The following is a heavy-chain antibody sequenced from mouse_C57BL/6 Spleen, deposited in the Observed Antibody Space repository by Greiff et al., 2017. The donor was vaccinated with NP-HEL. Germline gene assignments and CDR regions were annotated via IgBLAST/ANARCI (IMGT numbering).Heavy chain of an antibody. CDR1: GFTFTDYY. D-gene: IGHD2-3*01. J-gene: IGHJ4*01. CDR2: IRNKANGYTT. Sequence: EVNVVESGGGLVQPGGSLSLSCAASGFTFTDYYMSWVRQPPGKALEWLGFIRNKANGYTTEYSASVKGRFTISRDNSQSILYLQMNALRAEDSATYYCARYGYDGYLYYAMDYWGQGTSVTVSS. V-gene: IGHV7-3*01. CDR3: ARYGYDGYLYYAMDY.